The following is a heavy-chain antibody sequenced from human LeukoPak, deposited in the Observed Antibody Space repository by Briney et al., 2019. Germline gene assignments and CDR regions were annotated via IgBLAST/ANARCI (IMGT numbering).Heavy chain of an antibody. CDR3: ARVSPITIFGVVITGAFDI. Sequence: ASVKVSCKASGYTFTGYYMHWVRQAPGQGLEWMGWINPNSGGTNYAQKFQGRVTMTRDTSISTAYMELSRLRSDDTAVYYCARVSPITIFGVVITGAFDIWGQGTMVTVSS. D-gene: IGHD3-3*01. J-gene: IGHJ3*02. CDR2: INPNSGGT. V-gene: IGHV1-2*02. CDR1: GYTFTGYY.